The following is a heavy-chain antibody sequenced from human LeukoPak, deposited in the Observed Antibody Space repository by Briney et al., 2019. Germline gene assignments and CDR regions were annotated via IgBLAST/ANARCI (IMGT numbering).Heavy chain of an antibody. CDR3: AIGLGYRSAITPFDY. D-gene: IGHD6-19*01. CDR1: GFTFDDYA. Sequence: GGSLRLSYAASGFTFDDYAMHWVRQAPGKGLEWVSGISWNSGSIGYADSVEGRCTISRDNAKNSLYLQMNSLRAEDTALYYCAIGLGYRSAITPFDYWGQGTLVTVSS. J-gene: IGHJ4*02. CDR2: ISWNSGSI. V-gene: IGHV3-9*01.